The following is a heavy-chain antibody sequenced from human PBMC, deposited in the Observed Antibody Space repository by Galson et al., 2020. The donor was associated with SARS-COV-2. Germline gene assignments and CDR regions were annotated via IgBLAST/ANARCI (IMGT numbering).Heavy chain of an antibody. CDR2: ISHSGGT. J-gene: IGHJ3*02. Sequence: SEPLSLTSAVSGTSISSGSYSWHWLRQPPGKGLEWIGYISHSGGTSYNPSLKSRVTISGDRSKNQFSLRLSSVTAADTAVYYCARLHYGEYAPEAFDIWGPGTRVTVAS. V-gene: IGHV4-30-2*01. D-gene: IGHD4-17*01. CDR1: GTSISSGSYS. CDR3: ARLHYGEYAPEAFDI.